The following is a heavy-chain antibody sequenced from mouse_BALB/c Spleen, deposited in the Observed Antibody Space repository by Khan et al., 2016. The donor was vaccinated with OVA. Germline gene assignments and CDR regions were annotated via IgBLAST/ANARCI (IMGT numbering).Heavy chain of an antibody. CDR3: SRSGYGFGAY. CDR1: GYAFTDYL. J-gene: IGHJ3*01. V-gene: IGHV1-54*01. D-gene: IGHD3-2*02. Sequence: QVQLQQSGAELVRPGTSVKVSCKASGYAFTDYLIEWLKQRPGQGLEWIGLINPGSGGANYNEKFKDKATLTADKSSNTAYMQLTSLTSDDSAVYFCSRSGYGFGAYWGPGTLVTVSA. CDR2: INPGSGGA.